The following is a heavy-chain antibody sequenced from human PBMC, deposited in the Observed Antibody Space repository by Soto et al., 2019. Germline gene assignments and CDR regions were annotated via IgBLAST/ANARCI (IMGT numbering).Heavy chain of an antibody. D-gene: IGHD2-15*01. Sequence: EVHLVESGGGLVQPGGSLRLSCAASGFTVRSKYMSWVRQAPGKGLEWVSLIQSGGPTYYADSVKGRFTISRDTSENTMKLQMDSLRADDTAVYYCARDDVLCDGGRCYGVTLDVWGKGTTVPVSS. V-gene: IGHV3-66*01. J-gene: IGHJ6*04. CDR2: IQSGGPT. CDR1: GFTVRSKY. CDR3: ARDDVLCDGGRCYGVTLDV.